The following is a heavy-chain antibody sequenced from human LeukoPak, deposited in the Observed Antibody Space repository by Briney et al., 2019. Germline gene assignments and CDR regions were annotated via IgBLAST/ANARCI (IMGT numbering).Heavy chain of an antibody. J-gene: IGHJ4*02. CDR3: ARSAAFDY. Sequence: GGTLRLSYAASGFTFTSYWIGWVRQMPGKGLEWMGVIYPGDSDTRYSPSFQGQVTISADKSISTAYLQWSSLKASDTAMYYCARSAAFDYWGQGTLATVSS. V-gene: IGHV5-51*01. CDR2: IYPGDSDT. CDR1: GFTFTSYW.